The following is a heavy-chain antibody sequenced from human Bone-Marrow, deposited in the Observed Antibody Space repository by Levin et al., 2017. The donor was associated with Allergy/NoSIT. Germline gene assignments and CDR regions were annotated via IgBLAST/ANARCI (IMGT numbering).Heavy chain of an antibody. V-gene: IGHV4-59*01. Sequence: SETLSLTCTVSGGSISSYYWSWIRQPPGKGLEWIGYIYYSGSTNYNPSLKSRVTISVDTSKNQFSLKLSSVTAADTAVYYCARGEPVVSLRTYYDYGMDVWGRGTTVTVSS. CDR2: IYYSGST. J-gene: IGHJ6*02. CDR1: GGSISSYY. D-gene: IGHD4-23*01. CDR3: ARGEPVVSLRTYYDYGMDV.